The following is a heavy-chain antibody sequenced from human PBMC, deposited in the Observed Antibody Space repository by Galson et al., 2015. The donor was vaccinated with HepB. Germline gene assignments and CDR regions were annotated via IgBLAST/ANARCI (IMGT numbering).Heavy chain of an antibody. J-gene: IGHJ6*03. Sequence: SVKVSCKASGYTFTSYGISWVRQAPGHGREWMGSISAYNRNTNYAQKLQGRVTMTTDTSTSTAYRALRSLRSDDTAVYYCARGPVRFLEGEYMDVRGKGNTVTVSS. CDR1: GYTFTSYG. CDR2: ISAYNRNT. D-gene: IGHD3-3*01. CDR3: ARGPVRFLEGEYMDV. V-gene: IGHV1-18*01.